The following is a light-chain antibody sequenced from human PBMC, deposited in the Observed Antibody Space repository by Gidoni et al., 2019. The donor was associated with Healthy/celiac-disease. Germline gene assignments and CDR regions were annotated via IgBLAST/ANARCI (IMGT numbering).Light chain of an antibody. CDR1: QSISSY. CDR2: AAS. V-gene: IGKV1-39*01. Sequence: DSQMTQYPSSLSASVGDRVTITCRASQSISSYLNWYQQKPGKDPKLLIYAASSLQSGVPSRFSGSGSGTDFTLTISSLQPDDFATYYCQQSYSTLTWTFGQGTKVEIK. J-gene: IGKJ1*01. CDR3: QQSYSTLTWT.